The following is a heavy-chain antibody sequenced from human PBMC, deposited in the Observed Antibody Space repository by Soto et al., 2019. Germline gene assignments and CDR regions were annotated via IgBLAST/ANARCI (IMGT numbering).Heavy chain of an antibody. Sequence: GESLKISCAASGFTFSSYAMSWVRQAPGKGLEWVSAISGSGGSTYYADSVKGRFTISRDNSKNTLYLQMNSLRAEDTAVYYCANLRWFGELWGQGTLVTVSS. V-gene: IGHV3-23*01. CDR3: ANLRWFGEL. CDR1: GFTFSSYA. J-gene: IGHJ4*02. D-gene: IGHD3-10*01. CDR2: ISGSGGST.